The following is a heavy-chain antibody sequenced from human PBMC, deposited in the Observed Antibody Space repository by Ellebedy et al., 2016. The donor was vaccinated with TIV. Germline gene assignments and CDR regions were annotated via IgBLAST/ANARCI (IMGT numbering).Heavy chain of an antibody. Sequence: SLKISCAASGFNFGGHAMHWVRQAPGKGLEWVSHIRCNSDTIGYADSVKGRFTISRDNAKNSLYLEMNSLRVEDTGLYYCAMETSGWIDHWGQGTLVTVSS. D-gene: IGHD6-19*01. J-gene: IGHJ4*02. CDR3: AMETSGWIDH. CDR2: IRCNSDTI. V-gene: IGHV3-9*01. CDR1: GFNFGGHA.